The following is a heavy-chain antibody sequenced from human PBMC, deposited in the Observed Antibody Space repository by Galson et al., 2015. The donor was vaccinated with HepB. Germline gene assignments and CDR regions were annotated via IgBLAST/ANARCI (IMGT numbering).Heavy chain of an antibody. Sequence: SLRLSCAASGFTFSASTMHWVRQAPGKGPEWVAVISFDGSVKYYADSVRARFTISRDNSRNTLYLQMNSLRAEDTAVYSCVKAGMTGTTRGTYFDFWGQGTLVTVSS. CDR3: VKAGMTGTTRGTYFDF. CDR1: GFTFSAST. V-gene: IGHV3-30-3*01. J-gene: IGHJ4*02. CDR2: ISFDGSVK. D-gene: IGHD1-7*01.